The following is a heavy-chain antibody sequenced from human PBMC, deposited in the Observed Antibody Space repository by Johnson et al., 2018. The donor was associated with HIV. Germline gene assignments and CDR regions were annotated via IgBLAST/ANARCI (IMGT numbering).Heavy chain of an antibody. D-gene: IGHD6-13*01. V-gene: IGHV3-30*18. CDR2: ISYDGSNK. CDR1: GFTVSYNY. Sequence: QMLLVESGGGLVQPGGSLRLSCVASGFTVSYNYMNWVRQAPGKGLEWVAVISYDGSNKYSADSVKGRFTISRDNSKNTLYLQMNSLRAEDTAVYYCAKGHCIAAAGVGAACHAFDIWGQGTMVTVSS. CDR3: AKGHCIAAAGVGAACHAFDI. J-gene: IGHJ3*02.